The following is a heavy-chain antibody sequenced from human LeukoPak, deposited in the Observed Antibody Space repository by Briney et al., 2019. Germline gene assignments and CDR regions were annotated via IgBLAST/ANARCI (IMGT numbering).Heavy chain of an antibody. Sequence: SETLSLTCTVSGGSISSYYWSWIRQPPGKGLEWIGYIYYSGSTNYNPSLKSRVTISVDTSKNQFSLKLSSVTAADTAVYYCARHVFPFDYWGQGTLVTVSS. CDR1: GGSISSYY. V-gene: IGHV4-59*08. J-gene: IGHJ4*02. CDR3: ARHVFPFDY. CDR2: IYYSGST.